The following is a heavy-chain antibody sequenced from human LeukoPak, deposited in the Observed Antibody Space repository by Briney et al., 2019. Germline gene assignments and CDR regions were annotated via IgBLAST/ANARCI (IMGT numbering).Heavy chain of an antibody. D-gene: IGHD6-13*01. V-gene: IGHV4-34*01. CDR3: ARGGDSSSWYVLSFDP. J-gene: IGHJ5*02. CDR1: GGSFSGYY. Sequence: SETLSLTCAVYGGSFSGYYWSWIRQPPGKGLGWIGEINHSGSTNYNPSLKSRVTISVDTSKNQFSLKLSSVTAADTAVYYCARGGDSSSWYVLSFDPWGQGTLVTVSS. CDR2: INHSGST.